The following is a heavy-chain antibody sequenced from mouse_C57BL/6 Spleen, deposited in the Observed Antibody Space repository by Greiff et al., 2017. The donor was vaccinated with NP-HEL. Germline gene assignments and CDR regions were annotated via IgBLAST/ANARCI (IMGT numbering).Heavy chain of an antibody. CDR3: ARWRYGYDGFAY. V-gene: IGHV1-26*01. D-gene: IGHD2-14*01. J-gene: IGHJ3*01. CDR1: GYTFTDYY. Sequence: EVQLQQSGPELVKPGASVKISCKASGYTFTDYYMNWVKQSHGKSLEWIGDINPNNGGTSYNQKFKGKATLTVDKSSSTAYMERRSLTSEDSAVYYCARWRYGYDGFAYWGQGTLVTVSA. CDR2: INPNNGGT.